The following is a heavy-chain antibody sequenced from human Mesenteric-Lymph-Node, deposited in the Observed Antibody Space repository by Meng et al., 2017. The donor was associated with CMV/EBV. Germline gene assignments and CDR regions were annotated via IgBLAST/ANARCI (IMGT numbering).Heavy chain of an antibody. V-gene: IGHV1-18*01. CDR1: GYTFTSYG. CDR3: ARGVPAPWGAEYFQH. CDR2: ISAYNGNT. J-gene: IGHJ1*01. D-gene: IGHD2-2*01. Sequence: ASVKVSCKASGYTFTSYGISWVRQAPGQGLEWMGWISAYNGNTNYAQKLQGRVTMTTDTSTSTAYMELRSLRSDDTAVYYCARGVPAPWGAEYFQHWGRGTLVTVSS.